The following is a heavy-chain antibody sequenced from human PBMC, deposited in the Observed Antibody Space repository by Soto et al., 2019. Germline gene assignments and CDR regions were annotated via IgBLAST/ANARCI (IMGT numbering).Heavy chain of an antibody. Sequence: EVQLLESGGGLVQPGGSLRLSCAASGFTFSSYAMSWVRQAPGKGLEWVSAISGSGGSTYYADSVKGRFTISRDNSKNTLYLQMNSLRAEDTAVYYCAKKAEGYYDSSGYYLGGYFDLWGRGTLVTVSS. J-gene: IGHJ2*01. CDR3: AKKAEGYYDSSGYYLGGYFDL. V-gene: IGHV3-23*01. D-gene: IGHD3-22*01. CDR2: ISGSGGST. CDR1: GFTFSSYA.